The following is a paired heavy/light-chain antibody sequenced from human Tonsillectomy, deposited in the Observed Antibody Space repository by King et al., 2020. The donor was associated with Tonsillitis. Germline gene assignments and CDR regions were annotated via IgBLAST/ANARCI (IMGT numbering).Heavy chain of an antibody. V-gene: IGHV3-30*04. J-gene: IGHJ2*01. CDR2: ISYDGNTK. CDR1: GFAFSRDA. CDR3: ASNDYYDSSGSATNL. Sequence: QVQLVQSGGGVVQPGRSLRLSCAASGFAFSRDAMHWVRQAPGKGLEWVGIISYDGNTKYYADSVKGRFTISRDNSNNTLFLQMNSLRGEDTAVYYCASNDYYDSSGSATNLWGRGTLVTVSA. D-gene: IGHD3-22*01.
Light chain of an antibody. J-gene: IGKJ4*01. CDR3: QQRNNWPLT. CDR1: QSVGTY. V-gene: IGKV3-11*01. CDR2: GAS. Sequence: EIVLTQSPATLSLSPGESATLSCRASQSVGTYLVWYQQKPGQVPRLLIYGASDRATGIPARFSGSGSGTDFTLTISSLEPEDFAVYYCQQRNNWPLTFGGGTRIEIK.